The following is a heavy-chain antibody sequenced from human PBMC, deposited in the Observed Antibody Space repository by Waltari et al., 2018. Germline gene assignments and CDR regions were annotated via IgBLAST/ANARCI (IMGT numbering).Heavy chain of an antibody. V-gene: IGHV3-9*01. CDR1: GFTFDDYA. D-gene: IGHD6-6*01. Sequence: EVQLVESGGGLVQPGRSLRLSCAASGFTFDDYAMHWVRQAPGKGLEWVSGISWNSGSIGYADSVKGRLTSSSDNAKNSRYLQMNSLRAEDTALYYCAKSLISSSSHTPTAFDYWGQGTLVTVSS. J-gene: IGHJ4*02. CDR3: AKSLISSSSHTPTAFDY. CDR2: ISWNSGSI.